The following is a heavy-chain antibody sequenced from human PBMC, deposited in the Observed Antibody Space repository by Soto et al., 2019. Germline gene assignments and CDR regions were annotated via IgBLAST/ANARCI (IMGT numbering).Heavy chain of an antibody. V-gene: IGHV4-31*01. D-gene: IGHD6-13*01. Sequence: SETLSFPGTVSDGSISGAAYYWSSIRQQKGKGVEWIWYISYIGTTTYNPSLKTPVTISADTSKPPFSRKLRSVTAAPPAIYVCARDLGKTPSWYFGMDVWGQGTTVTVSS. CDR1: DGSISGAAYY. CDR2: ISYIGTT. J-gene: IGHJ6*02. CDR3: ARDLGKTPSWYFGMDV.